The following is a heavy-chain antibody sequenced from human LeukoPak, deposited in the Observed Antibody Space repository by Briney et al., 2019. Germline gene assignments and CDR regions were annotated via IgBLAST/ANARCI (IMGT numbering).Heavy chain of an antibody. J-gene: IGHJ4*02. CDR1: GFTFDAYA. CDR3: GGDLSGVVGASID. CDR2: INGDGGST. Sequence: GGSLRLSCAASGFTFDAYAMHWVRQAPGKGLEWVSFINGDGGSTYYGDSVKGRFTISRDNSKNSLFLQMNSLTTEDTALYYCGGDLSGVVGASIDWGQGTLVTVSS. D-gene: IGHD1-26*01. V-gene: IGHV3-43*02.